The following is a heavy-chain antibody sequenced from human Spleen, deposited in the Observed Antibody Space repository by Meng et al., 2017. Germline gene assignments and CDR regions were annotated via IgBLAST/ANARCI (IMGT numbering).Heavy chain of an antibody. CDR2: INPTGGST. Sequence: ASVKVSCKASGYTFTSYYMHCVRQAPGQGLEWMGIINPTGGSTSYAQKFQGRVTMTRDTSTSTVYMELSSLRSEDTAVYYCARSNTRNATYYYGSGSYFSLDYWGQGTLVTVSS. V-gene: IGHV1-46*01. D-gene: IGHD3-10*01. CDR3: ARSNTRNATYYYGSGSYFSLDY. J-gene: IGHJ4*02. CDR1: GYTFTSYY.